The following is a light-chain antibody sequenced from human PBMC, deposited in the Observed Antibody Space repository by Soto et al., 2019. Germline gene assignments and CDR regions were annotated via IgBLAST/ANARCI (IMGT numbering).Light chain of an antibody. V-gene: IGKV3-15*01. CDR1: ESVHRN. CDR3: QHYSNLPPT. Sequence: EMVMTQSPATLSVSPGERVTLSCRASESVHRNLAWYQQKPGQGPSLLIYYASTRATGVPDRFTGSASGTEFTLTISSLQSEDFGVYHCQHYSNLPPTFGPGTKVEIK. J-gene: IGKJ3*01. CDR2: YAS.